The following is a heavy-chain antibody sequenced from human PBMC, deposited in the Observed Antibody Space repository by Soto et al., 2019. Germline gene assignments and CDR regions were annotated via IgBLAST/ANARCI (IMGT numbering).Heavy chain of an antibody. CDR3: ARGVDTGINTIRGYFDY. J-gene: IGHJ4*02. CDR1: GGSISSSSYY. Sequence: SQTLSLPCTVSGGSISSSSYYWGWIRQPPGKGLEWIGSIYYSGSTYYNPSLKSRVTISVDTSKNQFSLKLSSVTAADTAVYYCARGVDTGINTIRGYFDYWGQGTLVTVSS. V-gene: IGHV4-39*01. D-gene: IGHD3-10*01. CDR2: IYYSGST.